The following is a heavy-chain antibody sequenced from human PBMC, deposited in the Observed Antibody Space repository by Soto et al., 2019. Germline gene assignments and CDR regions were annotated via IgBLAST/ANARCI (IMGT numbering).Heavy chain of an antibody. Sequence: QVQLVQSGAEVKKPGSSVKVSCKASGGTFSSYAISWVRQAPGQGLEWMGGIIPIFGTANYAQKFQGRVTITADESTSTAYMELSSLRSEDTAVYYCARGAVITMVRGVIISGFEYWGQGTLVTVSS. D-gene: IGHD3-10*01. CDR3: ARGAVITMVRGVIISGFEY. CDR2: IIPIFGTA. J-gene: IGHJ4*02. V-gene: IGHV1-69*01. CDR1: GGTFSSYA.